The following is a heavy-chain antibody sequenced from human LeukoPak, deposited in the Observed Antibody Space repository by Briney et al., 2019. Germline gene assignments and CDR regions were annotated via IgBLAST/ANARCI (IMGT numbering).Heavy chain of an antibody. CDR3: AKVSSGYWYYFDY. V-gene: IGHV3-23*01. CDR2: LSGSADRT. Sequence: GGSLRLSCAASGFTFSNYAMSWVRQAPEKGLEWVSALSGSADRTYYADSVKGRFTISRDNSKNTVYLQMNSLRAEDTAVYYCAKVSSGYWYYFDYWGQGTLVTVSS. CDR1: GFTFSNYA. J-gene: IGHJ4*02. D-gene: IGHD3-22*01.